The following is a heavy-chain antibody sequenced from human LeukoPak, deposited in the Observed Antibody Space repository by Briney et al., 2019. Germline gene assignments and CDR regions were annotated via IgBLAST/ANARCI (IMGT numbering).Heavy chain of an antibody. J-gene: IGHJ4*02. Sequence: GGSLRLSCVASGFTFSSYAMTWVRQAPGKGLEWVSSISSSGGSTYYADSVRGRFTISRDNSKNTLYLQMNSLRAEDTAIYYCAKDLVTGSLDYWGQGTLVTVSS. CDR3: AKDLVTGSLDY. CDR2: ISSSGGST. D-gene: IGHD3-10*01. V-gene: IGHV3-23*01. CDR1: GFTFSSYA.